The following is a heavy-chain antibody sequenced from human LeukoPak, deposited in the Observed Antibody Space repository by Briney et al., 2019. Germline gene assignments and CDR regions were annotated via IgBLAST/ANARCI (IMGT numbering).Heavy chain of an antibody. V-gene: IGHV4-34*01. Sequence: AETLSLTCAVYGGSFSGYYWSWIRQPPGKGLEWIGEINHSGSTNYNPSLKSRVTISVDTSKNQFSLKLSSVTAADTAVYYCARDLGDYVWGSYRTKYYFDYWGQGTLVTVSS. CDR3: ARDLGDYVWGSYRTKYYFDY. CDR2: INHSGST. J-gene: IGHJ4*02. D-gene: IGHD3-16*02. CDR1: GGSFSGYY.